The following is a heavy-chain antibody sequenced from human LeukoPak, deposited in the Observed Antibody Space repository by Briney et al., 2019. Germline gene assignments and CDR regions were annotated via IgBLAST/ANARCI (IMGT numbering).Heavy chain of an antibody. CDR1: GGSISSSY. Sequence: PSETLSLTCTVSGGSISSSYWSWIRQPAGKGLEWIGYIHNSGSTLYNPSLKSRVTISLDTSKNQFSLKLTSVTAADTAAYYCARTSGDGGYWGQGTPVTVSS. CDR2: IHNSGST. D-gene: IGHD5-24*01. CDR3: ARTSGDGGY. V-gene: IGHV4-59*01. J-gene: IGHJ4*02.